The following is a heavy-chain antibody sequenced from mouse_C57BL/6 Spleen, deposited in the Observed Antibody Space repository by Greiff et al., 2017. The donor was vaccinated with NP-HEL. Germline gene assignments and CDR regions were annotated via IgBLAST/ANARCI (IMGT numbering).Heavy chain of an antibody. CDR3: ERGRYSKDYAMDY. CDR1: GYTFTSYW. Sequence: QVQLQQPGTELVKPGASVKLSCKASGYTFTSYWMHWVKQRPGQGLEWIGNINPSNGGTNYNEKFKSKATLPVDKSSSTAYMQLSSLTSEDSAVYDSERGRYSKDYAMDYWGQGTSVTVSS. V-gene: IGHV1-53*01. J-gene: IGHJ4*01. D-gene: IGHD2-5*01. CDR2: INPSNGGT.